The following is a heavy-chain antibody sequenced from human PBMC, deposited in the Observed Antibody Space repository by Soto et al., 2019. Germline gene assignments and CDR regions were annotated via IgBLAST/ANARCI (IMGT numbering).Heavy chain of an antibody. D-gene: IGHD3-22*01. CDR2: LTDNGGGT. Sequence: EVQLLESGGGLVQPGGSLRLSCEASGFTFSAYAMSWVGQAPGKGLEWVSALTDNGGGTYYADSVKGRFTVARDNFKNTLYLQMNSLRAEDTAIYYCAKVVVPPSSGYYFDYWGQGALVTVSS. J-gene: IGHJ4*02. V-gene: IGHV3-23*01. CDR3: AKVVVPPSSGYYFDY. CDR1: GFTFSAYA.